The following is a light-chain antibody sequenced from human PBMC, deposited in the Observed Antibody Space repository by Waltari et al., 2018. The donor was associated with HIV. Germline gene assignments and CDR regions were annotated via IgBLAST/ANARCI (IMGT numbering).Light chain of an antibody. CDR1: NNDVGTYNY. J-gene: IGLJ3*02. CDR3: SSYTSSISLV. V-gene: IGLV2-14*03. CDR2: DVT. Sequence: ISCTGTNNDVGTYNYVSWYQQHPGKAPKLMIYDVTDRPSGVSDRFSGSKSGNTASLTISGLQAEDEADYYCSSYTSSISLVFGGGTKVTVL.